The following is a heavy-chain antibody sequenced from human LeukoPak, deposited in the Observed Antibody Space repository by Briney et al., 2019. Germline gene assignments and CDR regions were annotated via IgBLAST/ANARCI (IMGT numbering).Heavy chain of an antibody. CDR1: GFTFRNYV. D-gene: IGHD5-18*01. V-gene: IGHV3-30-3*01. J-gene: IGHJ4*02. CDR2: TSSDLNVK. CDR3: GGDTANPKYYFDY. Sequence: GGSLRLSCAASGFTFRNYVIHWVRQAPGKGLEWVAVTSSDLNVKLYADSVKGRFTISRDNSKNTLYLQMNSLRAEDTAVYYCGGDTANPKYYFDYWGQGTLVTVSS.